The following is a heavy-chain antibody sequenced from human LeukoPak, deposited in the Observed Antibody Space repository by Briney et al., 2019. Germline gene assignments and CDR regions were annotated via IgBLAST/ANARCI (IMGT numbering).Heavy chain of an antibody. D-gene: IGHD1-7*01. CDR1: GFTFSSYS. Sequence: GGYLRLSCAASGFTFSSYSMNRLRQAPGKGLKWISSISSSSSYKYYADSVKGRFTISRDNAKNSLYLQMNSLRAEDTAVYYCARALGWGNYDASDIWGQGTMVTVSS. CDR2: ISSSSSYK. CDR3: ARALGWGNYDASDI. J-gene: IGHJ3*02. V-gene: IGHV3-21*01.